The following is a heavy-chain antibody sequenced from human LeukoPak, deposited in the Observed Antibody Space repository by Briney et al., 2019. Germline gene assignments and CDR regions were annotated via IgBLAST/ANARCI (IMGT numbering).Heavy chain of an antibody. V-gene: IGHV3-30-3*01. CDR2: ISYDGSNK. Sequence: GGSLRLSCAASGFTFSSYAMHWVRQAPGKGLEWVAVISYDGSNKYYADSVKGRFTISRDNSKNTLYLQMNSLRAEDTAVYYCARDMGSKGYCSGGSCYPADWGQGTLVTVSS. J-gene: IGHJ4*02. D-gene: IGHD2-15*01. CDR1: GFTFSSYA. CDR3: ARDMGSKGYCSGGSCYPAD.